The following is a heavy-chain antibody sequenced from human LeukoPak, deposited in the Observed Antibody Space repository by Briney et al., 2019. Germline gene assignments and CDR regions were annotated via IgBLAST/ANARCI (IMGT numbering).Heavy chain of an antibody. D-gene: IGHD3-16*02. V-gene: IGHV1-69*05. Sequence: SVKVSCKASGGTFSSYAISWVRQAPGQGLEWMGGIIPIFGTANYAQTFQGRVTITTDESTSTAYMELSSLRSEDTAVYYCARDGDYVWGSYRYTDLDAFDIWGQGTMVTVSS. CDR1: GGTFSSYA. J-gene: IGHJ3*02. CDR2: IIPIFGTA. CDR3: ARDGDYVWGSYRYTDLDAFDI.